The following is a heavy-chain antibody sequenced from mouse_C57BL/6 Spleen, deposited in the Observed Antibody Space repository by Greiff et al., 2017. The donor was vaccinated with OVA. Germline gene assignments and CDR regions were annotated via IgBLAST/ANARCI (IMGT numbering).Heavy chain of an antibody. CDR3: ARVTCDGWGDYFDY. Sequence: VQLQQSGPELVKPGASVKISCKASGYSFTSYYIHWVKQRPGQGLEWIGWIYPGSGNTKYNEKFKGKATLTADTSSSTAYMQLSSLTSEDSAVYYCARVTCDGWGDYFDYWGQGTTLTVSS. D-gene: IGHD1-1*02. V-gene: IGHV1-66*01. J-gene: IGHJ2*01. CDR2: IYPGSGNT. CDR1: GYSFTSYY.